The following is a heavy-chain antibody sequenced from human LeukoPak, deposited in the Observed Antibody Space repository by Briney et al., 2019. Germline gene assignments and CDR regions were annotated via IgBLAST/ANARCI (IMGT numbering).Heavy chain of an antibody. CDR3: ARDQSGSYYSYYYYMDV. CDR2: IYSGGNT. CDR1: GFIFSNYG. J-gene: IGHJ6*03. V-gene: IGHV3-NL1*01. D-gene: IGHD1-26*01. Sequence: GGSLRLSCAASGFIFSNYGMHWVRQAPGKGLEWVSSIYSGGNTHYSDSVKGRFTISRDNSKNTLYLQMNSLRAEDTAVYYCARDQSGSYYSYYYYMDVWGKGTTVTVSS.